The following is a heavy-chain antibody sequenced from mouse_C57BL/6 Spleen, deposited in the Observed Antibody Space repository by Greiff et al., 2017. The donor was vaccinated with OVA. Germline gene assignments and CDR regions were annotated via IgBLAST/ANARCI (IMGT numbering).Heavy chain of an antibody. D-gene: IGHD2-5*01. CDR2: IYPGGDYT. CDR1: GYTFTNYW. J-gene: IGHJ2*01. CDR3: ASYYSNLFDY. V-gene: IGHV1-63*01. Sequence: VQLQQSGAELVRPGTSVKMSCKASGYTFTNYWIGWAKQRPGHGLEWIGDIYPGGDYTNYNEKFKGKATLTADKSSSTAYMQFSSLTSEDSASYYCASYYSNLFDYWGQGTTLTVSS.